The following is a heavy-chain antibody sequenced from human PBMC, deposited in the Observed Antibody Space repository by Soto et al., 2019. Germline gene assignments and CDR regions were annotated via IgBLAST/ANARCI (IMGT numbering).Heavy chain of an antibody. CDR2: INPNSGGT. CDR3: GRDAAVLRYFDWLSDKNLFQP. V-gene: IGHV1-2*04. D-gene: IGHD3-9*01. J-gene: IGHJ5*02. Sequence: ASVKVSCKASGYTFTGYYMHWVRQAPGQGLEWMGWINPNSGGTNYAQKFQGWVTMTRDTSISTAYMELSRLRSDDTAVYYCGRDAAVLRYFDWLSDKNLFQPLGQGNLVTVSS. CDR1: GYTFTGYY.